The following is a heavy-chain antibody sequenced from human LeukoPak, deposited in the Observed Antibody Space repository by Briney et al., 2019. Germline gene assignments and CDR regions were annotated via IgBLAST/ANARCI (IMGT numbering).Heavy chain of an antibody. Sequence: SETLSLTCAVSGYSISSGYYWGWIRQPPGKGLEGIGSSCHSGSTYYNPSLKSRVTISVDTSKNQFSLQLSCVYAADTAVYYCERMVRGVIRSRSNWFDPWGQGILVTVSS. CDR1: GYSISSGYY. J-gene: IGHJ5*02. CDR2: SCHSGST. V-gene: IGHV4-38-2*01. D-gene: IGHD3-10*01. CDR3: ERMVRGVIRSRSNWFDP.